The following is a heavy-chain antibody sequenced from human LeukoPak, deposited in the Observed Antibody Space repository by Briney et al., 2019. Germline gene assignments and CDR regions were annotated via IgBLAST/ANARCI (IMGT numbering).Heavy chain of an antibody. D-gene: IGHD6-6*01. V-gene: IGHV3-7*01. CDR1: GFTFSSYW. CDR2: IKQDGSEK. J-gene: IGHJ3*02. Sequence: PGGSLRLSCAASGFTFSSYWMSWVRQAPGKGLEWVANIKQDGSEKYYVDSVMGRFTISRDNAKNSLYLQMNSLRAEDTAVYYCARALRLVRNAFDIWGQGTMVTVSS. CDR3: ARALRLVRNAFDI.